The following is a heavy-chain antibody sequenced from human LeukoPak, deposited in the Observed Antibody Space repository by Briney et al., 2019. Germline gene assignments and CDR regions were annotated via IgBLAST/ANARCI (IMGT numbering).Heavy chain of an antibody. V-gene: IGHV3-23*01. J-gene: IGHJ4*02. CDR3: AKRSEYCSSTSCYEAEAY. D-gene: IGHD2-2*01. CDR1: RFTFSSYA. Sequence: GGSLRLSCAASRFTFSSYAMSWVRQAPGKGLEWVSAISGSGGSTYYADSVKGRFTISRDNSKNTLYLQMNSLRAEDTAVYYCAKRSEYCSSTSCYEAEAYWGQGTLVTVSS. CDR2: ISGSGGST.